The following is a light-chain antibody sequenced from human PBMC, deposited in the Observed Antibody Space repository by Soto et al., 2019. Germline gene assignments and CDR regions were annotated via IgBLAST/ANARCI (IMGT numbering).Light chain of an antibody. CDR2: GAS. J-gene: IGKJ3*01. Sequence: EIVLTQSPGTLSLSPGERATLSCRASQSVSSSYLAWYQQKPGQAPRLLIYGASSRATGIPERFSGSGSGTDFTLTISRLEPEDFAVYYCQQYGSSPGFTFCPGTKVDI. CDR1: QSVSSSY. V-gene: IGKV3-20*01. CDR3: QQYGSSPGFT.